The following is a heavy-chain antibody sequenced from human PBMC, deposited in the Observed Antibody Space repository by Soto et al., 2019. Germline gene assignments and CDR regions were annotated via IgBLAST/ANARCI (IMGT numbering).Heavy chain of an antibody. V-gene: IGHV3-23*01. CDR2: ISGSGGST. CDR3: AKDGSGNYRVYGMDV. CDR1: GFTFSSYA. J-gene: IGHJ6*02. D-gene: IGHD3-10*01. Sequence: PGGSLRLSXAASGFTFSSYAMSWVRQAPGKGLEWVSAISGSGGSTYYADSVKGRFTISRDNSKNTLYLQMNSLRAEDTAVYYCAKDGSGNYRVYGMDVWGQGTTVTVSS.